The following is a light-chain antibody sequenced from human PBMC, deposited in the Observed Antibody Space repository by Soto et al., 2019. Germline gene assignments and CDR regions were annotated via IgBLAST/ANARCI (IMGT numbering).Light chain of an antibody. CDR2: GAS. CDR3: QQYNNWPPT. J-gene: IGKJ1*01. V-gene: IGKV3D-15*01. CDR1: QSVSGN. Sequence: EIVMTQSPATLSVSPGERATLSCRASQSVSGNLAWYQQKPGQAPRLLIYGASTRATGIPARFSGSGSGTEFTLTISSLQPEDFSVYYCQQYNNWPPTFGQGTKVEIK.